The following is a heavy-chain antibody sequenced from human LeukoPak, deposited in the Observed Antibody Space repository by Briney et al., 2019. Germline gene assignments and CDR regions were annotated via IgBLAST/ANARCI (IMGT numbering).Heavy chain of an antibody. CDR2: MDPKTGNT. V-gene: IGHV1-8*01. CDR1: KYTLKNYE. Sequence: GASVKVSCKASKYTLKNYEIIWVRQASGRGLEWVGGMDPKTGNTDYALTFQGRVIMTRNTSINTIYMELTSLRSDDSAIYYCARGLQGYYYYYMDVWGEGTTVTVSS. J-gene: IGHJ6*03. CDR3: ARGLQGYYYYYMDV.